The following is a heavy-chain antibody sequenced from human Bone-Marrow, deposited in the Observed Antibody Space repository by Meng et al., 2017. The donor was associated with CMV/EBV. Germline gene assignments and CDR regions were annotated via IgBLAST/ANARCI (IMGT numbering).Heavy chain of an antibody. Sequence: GESLKISCAASGFTFNVYSLNWVRQAPGRGLEWISYISRSSSIYYADSVKGRFTISRDNSKNTLYLQMNSLRAEDTAVYYCAKDRGIAVAGTGDYWGQGTLVTVSS. CDR1: GFTFNVYS. CDR2: ISRSSSI. CDR3: AKDRGIAVAGTGDY. V-gene: IGHV3-69-1*01. D-gene: IGHD6-19*01. J-gene: IGHJ4*02.